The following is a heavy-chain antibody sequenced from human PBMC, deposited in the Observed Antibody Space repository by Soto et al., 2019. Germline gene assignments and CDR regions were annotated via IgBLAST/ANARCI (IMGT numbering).Heavy chain of an antibody. CDR2: IYYSGST. J-gene: IGHJ4*02. CDR1: GCSISSGGYY. CDR3: ARTRDWRSTIFGVAYHDY. Sequence: PSETLSLTCTVSGCSISSGGYYWSWIRQPPGKGLEWIGYIYYSGSTNYNPSLKSRVTISVDTSKNQFSLKLSSVTAADTAVYYCARTRDWRSTIFGVAYHDYWGQGTLVTVSS. V-gene: IGHV4-61*08. D-gene: IGHD3-3*01.